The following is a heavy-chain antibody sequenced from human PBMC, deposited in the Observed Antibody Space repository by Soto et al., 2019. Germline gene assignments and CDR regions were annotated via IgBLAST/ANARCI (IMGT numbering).Heavy chain of an antibody. D-gene: IGHD3-3*01. V-gene: IGHV1-2*02. CDR1: GYTFTGYY. CDR2: INPNSGGT. Sequence: QVQLVQSGAEVKKPGASVKVSCKASGYTFTGYYMHWVRQAPGQGLEWMGWINPNSGGTNYAQKLQGRVTMTRDTPISTAYMGLSRLRSDDMAVYYCASQRFGLVISTQPAFDLWGQGTLVTVSS. J-gene: IGHJ5*02. CDR3: ASQRFGLVISTQPAFDL.